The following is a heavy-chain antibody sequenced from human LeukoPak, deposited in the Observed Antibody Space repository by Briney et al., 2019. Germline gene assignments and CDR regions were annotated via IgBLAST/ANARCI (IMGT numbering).Heavy chain of an antibody. CDR1: GYTFTSYG. V-gene: IGHV1-18*04. D-gene: IGHD3-10*01. CDR2: ISAYNGNT. CDR3: ATDRITMVRGVITSYYFDY. J-gene: IGHJ4*02. Sequence: ASVKVSCKASGYTFTSYGISWVRQAPGQGLEWMGWISAYNGNTNYAQKLQGRVTMTTDTSTSTAYMELSSLRSEDTAVYYCATDRITMVRGVITSYYFDYWGQGTLVTVSS.